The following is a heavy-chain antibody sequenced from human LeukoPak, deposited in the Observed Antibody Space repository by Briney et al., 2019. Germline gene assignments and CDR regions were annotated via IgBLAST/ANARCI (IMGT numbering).Heavy chain of an antibody. Sequence: PGGSLRLSCAASGFTFDDYAMHWVRQAPGKGLEWVSGISWNSGSIGYADSVKGRFTISRDNAKNSLYLQMNSLRAEGTALYYCAKELRLDTAMAPRDYYYYYGMDVWGQGTTVTVSS. CDR1: GFTFDDYA. CDR3: AKELRLDTAMAPRDYYYYYGMDV. CDR2: ISWNSGSI. D-gene: IGHD5-18*01. V-gene: IGHV3-9*01. J-gene: IGHJ6*02.